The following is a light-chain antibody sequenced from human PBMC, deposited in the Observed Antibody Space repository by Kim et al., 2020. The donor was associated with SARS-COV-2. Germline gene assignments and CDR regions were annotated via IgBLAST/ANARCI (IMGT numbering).Light chain of an antibody. J-gene: IGLJ2*01. CDR2: DNN. Sequence: GQKITISVSGSTASSGNNYVSWYQQLPGTAPKLLIYDNNARPSGIPDRFSGSKSGTSATLGITGLQTGDEADYYCGTWDSSLNAVLYGGGTQLTVL. CDR3: GTWDSSLNAVL. CDR1: TASSGNNY. V-gene: IGLV1-51*01.